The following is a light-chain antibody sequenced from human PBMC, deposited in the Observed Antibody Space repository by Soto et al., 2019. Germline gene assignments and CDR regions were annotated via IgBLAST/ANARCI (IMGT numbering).Light chain of an antibody. CDR3: QQYTSFSWS. Sequence: DIQMTQFPSTLSASVGDRVTITCRASQSVFSWLAWYQQKPGQAPKLLIYDASTLEGGVPSRFSGSGSGTEFTLTIGGLQPDDFATYHCQQYTSFSWSFGQGTKVEVK. CDR2: DAS. V-gene: IGKV1-5*01. J-gene: IGKJ1*01. CDR1: QSVFSW.